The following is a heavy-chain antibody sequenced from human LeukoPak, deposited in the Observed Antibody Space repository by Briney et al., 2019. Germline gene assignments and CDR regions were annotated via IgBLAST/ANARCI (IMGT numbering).Heavy chain of an antibody. D-gene: IGHD3-22*01. V-gene: IGHV4-30-2*01. J-gene: IGHJ4*02. CDR1: GGSISSGGYS. CDR2: IYHSGST. Sequence: SETLSLTCAVSGGSISSGGYSWSWIRQPPGKGLEWIGYIYHSGSTNYNPSLKSRVTMSVDTSKNQFSLKLSSVTAADTAVYYCARDNRRYYDSLDYWGQGTLVTVSS. CDR3: ARDNRRYYDSLDY.